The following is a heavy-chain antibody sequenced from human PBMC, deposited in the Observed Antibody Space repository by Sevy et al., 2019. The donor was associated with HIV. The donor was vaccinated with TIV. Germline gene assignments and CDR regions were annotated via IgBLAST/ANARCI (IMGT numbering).Heavy chain of an antibody. J-gene: IGHJ5*02. Sequence: GESLKISCVGSGFRFSGYYMNWIRQAPGKGLEWVSYISGTGNTKYYTDSVKARFTISRDNAKNSLYLEMNSLRVDDTAVYYCARDPTYYDFWAGYYTGWFDPWGQGTLVTVSS. CDR3: ARDPTYYDFWAGYYTGWFDP. CDR1: GFRFSGYY. V-gene: IGHV3-11*01. CDR2: ISGTGNTK. D-gene: IGHD3-3*01.